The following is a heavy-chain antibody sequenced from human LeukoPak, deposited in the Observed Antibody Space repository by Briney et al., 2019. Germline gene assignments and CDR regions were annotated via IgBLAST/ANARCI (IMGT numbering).Heavy chain of an antibody. J-gene: IGHJ5*02. CDR1: GFTFSSYS. CDR3: AISGWYGDWFDP. V-gene: IGHV3-21*01. D-gene: IGHD6-19*01. Sequence: PGGSLRLSCAASGFTFSSYSMNWVRQAPGKGLEWVSSISSSSIYIYYADSVKGRFTISRDNAKNTLYLQMNSLRAEDTAVYYCAISGWYGDWFDPWGQGTLVTVSS. CDR2: ISSSSIYI.